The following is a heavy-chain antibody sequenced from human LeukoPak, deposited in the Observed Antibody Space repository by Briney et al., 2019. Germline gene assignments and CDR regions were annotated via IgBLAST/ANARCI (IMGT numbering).Heavy chain of an antibody. Sequence: ASVKVSCKASGYTFTRYYIHWLRQAPGQGLEWMGAINPSGGSTNYAQKLRDRVTMTRDTSTSTVYMELSSLRSEDTAVYYCARDLGSGWYYFDYWGQGTLVTVSS. CDR3: ARDLGSGWYYFDY. J-gene: IGHJ4*02. CDR1: GYTFTRYY. CDR2: INPSGGST. V-gene: IGHV1-46*01. D-gene: IGHD6-19*01.